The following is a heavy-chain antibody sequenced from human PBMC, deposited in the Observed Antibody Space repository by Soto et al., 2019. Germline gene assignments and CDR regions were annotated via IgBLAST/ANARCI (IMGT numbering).Heavy chain of an antibody. J-gene: IGHJ6*02. Sequence: GGSLRLSCAASGFTFSTYSMNWVRQAPGKGLEWVSSISSTSTYIYYADSVKGRFTISRDNAKNSLYLQMNSLRAEDTAVYYCARSAGPTGYYYYPVIDVWGQGTTVTVSS. V-gene: IGHV3-21*01. CDR2: ISSTSTYI. D-gene: IGHD6-13*01. CDR1: GFTFSTYS. CDR3: ARSAGPTGYYYYPVIDV.